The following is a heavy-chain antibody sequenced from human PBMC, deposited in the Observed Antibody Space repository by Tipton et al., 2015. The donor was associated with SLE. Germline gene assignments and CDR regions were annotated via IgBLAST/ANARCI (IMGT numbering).Heavy chain of an antibody. CDR2: IYTTGST. V-gene: IGHV4-61*02. D-gene: IGHD5-18*01. Sequence: TLSLTCTVSGVPIYISTYYWSWFRQPAGKALEWIGRIYTTGSTNYNPSLKSRVSMSIDTSKNQFSLNLNSVTAADTAVYYCARLHGYSYGLNWFDPWGQGTLISVSS. CDR1: GVPIYISTYY. J-gene: IGHJ5*02. CDR3: ARLHGYSYGLNWFDP.